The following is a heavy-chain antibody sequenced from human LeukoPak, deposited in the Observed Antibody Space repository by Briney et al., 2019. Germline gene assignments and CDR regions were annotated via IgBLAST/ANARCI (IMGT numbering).Heavy chain of an antibody. J-gene: IGHJ4*02. Sequence: KTGGSLRLSCAASGFTFSSYSMNWVRQAPGKGLEWVSSISSSSSYIYYADSVKGRFTISRDNAKNSLYLQMNSLRAEDTAVYYCARDFDYYYSCDYWGQGTLVTVSS. CDR3: ARDFDYYYSCDY. CDR2: ISSSSSYI. V-gene: IGHV3-21*01. D-gene: IGHD3-22*01. CDR1: GFTFSSYS.